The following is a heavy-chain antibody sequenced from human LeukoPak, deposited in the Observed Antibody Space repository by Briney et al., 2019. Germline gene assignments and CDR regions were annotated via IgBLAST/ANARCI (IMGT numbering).Heavy chain of an antibody. V-gene: IGHV3-33*01. CDR1: GFTFSSYG. CDR3: TRGVGHNPFFDI. J-gene: IGHJ3*02. D-gene: IGHD1-14*01. Sequence: GGSLRLSCAASGFTFSSYGMHWVRQAPGKGLEWVAVIWYDGSKEYYADSVKGRFTISRANSKNTLYLQMNSLRGEDTAVYYCTRGVGHNPFFDIWGQGTTVTVSS. CDR2: IWYDGSKE.